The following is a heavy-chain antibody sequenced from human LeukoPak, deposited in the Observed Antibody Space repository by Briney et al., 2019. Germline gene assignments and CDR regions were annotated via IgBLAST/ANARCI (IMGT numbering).Heavy chain of an antibody. V-gene: IGHV4-61*01. CDR3: ARDGGYCSSTSCSEIGWFDP. CDR2: IYYSGST. Sequence: TSETLSLTCTVSGGSVSSGSYYWSWIRHPPGPGLEWIGYIYYSGSTNYNPSLKSRVTISVDTSKNQFSLKLSSVTAADTAVYYCARDGGYCSSTSCSEIGWFDPRGEGTLVTVSS. J-gene: IGHJ5*02. D-gene: IGHD2-2*01. CDR1: GGSVSSGSYY.